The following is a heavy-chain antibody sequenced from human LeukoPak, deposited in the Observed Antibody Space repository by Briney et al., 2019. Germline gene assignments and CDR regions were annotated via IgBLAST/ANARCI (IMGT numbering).Heavy chain of an antibody. Sequence: ASVKVSCKASGYTFTSYAMHWVRQAPGQRLEWMGWINAGNGSTKYSQKFQGRVTITRDTSASTAYMELSSLRSEDTAVYYCARERDYGSRFDPWGQGTLVTVSS. CDR3: ARERDYGSRFDP. CDR2: INAGNGST. J-gene: IGHJ5*02. V-gene: IGHV1-3*01. D-gene: IGHD3-10*01. CDR1: GYTFTSYA.